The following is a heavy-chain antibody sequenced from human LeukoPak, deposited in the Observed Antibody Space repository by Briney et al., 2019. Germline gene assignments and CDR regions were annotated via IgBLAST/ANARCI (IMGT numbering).Heavy chain of an antibody. Sequence: SETLSLTCTVSGGPISGPYWSWVRQPPGKGLEWIGDVYYSGSTHQNPSLKSRVTISVDTSKNQFSLKLRSVTAADTAVYYCARVMGDLASLYHMDVWGKGTTVTVSS. V-gene: IGHV4-59*11. CDR3: ARVMGDLASLYHMDV. CDR2: VYYSGST. D-gene: IGHD3-16*01. CDR1: GGPISGPY. J-gene: IGHJ6*03.